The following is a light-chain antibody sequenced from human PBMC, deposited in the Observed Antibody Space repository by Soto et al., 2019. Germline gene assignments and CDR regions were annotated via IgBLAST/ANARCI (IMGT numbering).Light chain of an antibody. CDR2: EGS. Sequence: QSALTQPASVSGSPGQSITISCTGTSSDVGNYNLVSWYQQHPGKAPKLMIYEGSISSRFSGSKSGNTASLTISGLQAEDEADYYCCSYAGSSTYVFGTGTKVTVL. CDR1: SSDVGNYNL. V-gene: IGLV2-23*01. CDR3: CSYAGSSTYV. J-gene: IGLJ1*01.